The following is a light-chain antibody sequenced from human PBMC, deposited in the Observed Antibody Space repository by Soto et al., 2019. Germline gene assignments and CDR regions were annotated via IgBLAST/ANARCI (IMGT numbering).Light chain of an antibody. CDR2: AAS. Sequence: IQLTQSPSSLSASVGDRVTITCRASQDIDSYLAWYQQKPGNAPKLLIYAASVLQKGVPPRFTGSRSGTDFTLTITSLQAEDFATYYCQQLNSSPFTFGPGTKVDIK. J-gene: IGKJ3*01. CDR3: QQLNSSPFT. V-gene: IGKV1-9*01. CDR1: QDIDSY.